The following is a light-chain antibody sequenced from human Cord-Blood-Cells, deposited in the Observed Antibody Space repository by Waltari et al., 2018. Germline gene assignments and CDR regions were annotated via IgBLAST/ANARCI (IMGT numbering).Light chain of an antibody. CDR2: PAS. CDR3: LQDYNYPLP. J-gene: IGKJ4*01. V-gene: IGKV1-6*01. CDR1: QGIRND. Sequence: AIQMTQSPSSLSASVGDRVTSTCRASQGIRNDLGWYQQKPGKAPKLLIYPASSLQSGVPSRFSGSGSGTDFPLTISSLQPEDFATYYCLQDYNYPLPFGGGTKVEIK.